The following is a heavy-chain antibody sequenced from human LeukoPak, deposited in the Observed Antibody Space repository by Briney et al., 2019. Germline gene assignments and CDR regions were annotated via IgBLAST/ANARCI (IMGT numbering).Heavy chain of an antibody. CDR3: ARDGLPVALNY. Sequence: TGGSLRLSCAASGSIFSRDWMSWVRQAPGKGLEWVANIKQDGSEKCYVDPVKGRFTISRDNAKNSLYLEMNSLRAEDTAVYYCARDGLPVALNYWGQGTLVTVSS. D-gene: IGHD2-2*01. V-gene: IGHV3-7*01. CDR2: IKQDGSEK. J-gene: IGHJ4*02. CDR1: GSIFSRDW.